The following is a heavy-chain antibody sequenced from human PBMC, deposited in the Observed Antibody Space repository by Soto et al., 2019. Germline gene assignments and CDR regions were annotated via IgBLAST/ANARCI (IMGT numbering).Heavy chain of an antibody. V-gene: IGHV5-10-1*01. J-gene: IGHJ6*02. CDR3: ARHSSTAPLYYYYGMDV. Sequence: GESLKISCKGSGYSFTSYWISWVRQMPGKGLEWMGRIDPSDSYTNYRPSFQGHVTISADKSISTAYLQWSSLKAPDTAMYYCARHSSTAPLYYYYGMDVWGQGTTVTVSS. CDR2: IDPSDSYT. CDR1: GYSFTSYW. D-gene: IGHD1-26*01.